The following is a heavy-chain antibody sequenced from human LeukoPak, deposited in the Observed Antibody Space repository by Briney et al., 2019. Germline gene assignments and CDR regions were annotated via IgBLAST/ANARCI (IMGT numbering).Heavy chain of an antibody. V-gene: IGHV4-34*01. CDR1: GGSISSYY. D-gene: IGHD2-2*01. CDR3: ARGRRVVVE. CDR2: INHSGST. J-gene: IGHJ4*02. Sequence: SETLSLTCTVSGGSISSYYWSWIRQPPGKGLEWIGEINHSGSTNYNPSLKSRVTISVDTSKNQFSLKLSSVTAADTAVYYCARGRRVVVEWGQGTLVTVSS.